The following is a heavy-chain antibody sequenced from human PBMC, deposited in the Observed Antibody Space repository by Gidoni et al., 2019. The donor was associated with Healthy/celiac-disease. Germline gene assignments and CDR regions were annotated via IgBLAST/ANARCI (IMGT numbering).Heavy chain of an antibody. J-gene: IGHJ6*02. CDR3: ARSLIAAAGTDPPENYYYGMDV. V-gene: IGHV1-69*06. Sequence: QVQLVQSGAAVKKPGSSVKVSCKASGGTFSSYAISWVRQAPGQGLEWMGGIIPIFGTANYAQKFQGRVTITADKSTSTAYMELSSLRSEDTAVYYCARSLIAAAGTDPPENYYYGMDVWGQGTTVTVSS. CDR2: IIPIFGTA. D-gene: IGHD6-13*01. CDR1: GGTFSSYA.